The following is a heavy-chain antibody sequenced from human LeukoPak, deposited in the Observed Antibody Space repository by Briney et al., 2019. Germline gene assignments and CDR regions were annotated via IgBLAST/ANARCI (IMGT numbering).Heavy chain of an antibody. J-gene: IGHJ4*02. CDR2: ISYDGSNI. Sequence: GRSLRLSCAASGFTFSSYAMHWVRQAPGKGLEWVAVISYDGSNIYYADYVKGRFTISRDISKNTLYLQMDSLRAEDTAIYYCARDWKTNSFDYWGQGTLVTVSS. V-gene: IGHV3-30*04. CDR3: ARDWKTNSFDY. CDR1: GFTFSSYA. D-gene: IGHD1-1*01.